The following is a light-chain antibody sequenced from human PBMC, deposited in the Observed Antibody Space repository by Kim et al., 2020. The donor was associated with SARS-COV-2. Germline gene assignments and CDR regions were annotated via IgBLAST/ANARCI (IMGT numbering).Light chain of an antibody. CDR1: QSVSSSY. Sequence: LSPVERATLSCRASQSVSSSYLAWYQQKPGQAPRRLIYGASSRATGIPDRFSGSGSGTDFTLTISRLEPEDFAVYYCQQYGSSPPTFGQGTKLEI. CDR2: GAS. J-gene: IGKJ2*01. V-gene: IGKV3-20*01. CDR3: QQYGSSPPT.